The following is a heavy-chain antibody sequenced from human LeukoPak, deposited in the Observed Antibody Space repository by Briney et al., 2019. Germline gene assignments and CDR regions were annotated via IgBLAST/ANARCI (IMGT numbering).Heavy chain of an antibody. V-gene: IGHV1-46*01. CDR1: GYTFTTHY. CDR2: INPSGGGT. J-gene: IGHJ4*02. Sequence: ASVKLSCKASGYTFTTHYIFWVRHAPGQGLEWMGMINPSGGGTSYSQRFQGRVTMTGDTSTSTVYMELNSLRSEDSAVYYCARRSPAYCGGDCYLDHWGQGTLVTVSS. CDR3: ARRSPAYCGGDCYLDH. D-gene: IGHD2-21*02.